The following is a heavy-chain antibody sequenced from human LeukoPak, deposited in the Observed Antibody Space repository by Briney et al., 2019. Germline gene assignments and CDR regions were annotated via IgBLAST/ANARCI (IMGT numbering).Heavy chain of an antibody. CDR2: IYYSGST. V-gene: IGHV4-59*01. J-gene: IGHJ4*02. D-gene: IGHD3-22*01. Sequence: SSETLSLTCTVSGGSISSYYWSWIRQPPGKGLEWIGYIYYSGSTNYNPSLKSRVTISVDTSKNQFSLKLSSVTAADTAVYYCARDRGDSSGYSFDYWGQGTLVTVSS. CDR3: ARDRGDSSGYSFDY. CDR1: GGSISSYY.